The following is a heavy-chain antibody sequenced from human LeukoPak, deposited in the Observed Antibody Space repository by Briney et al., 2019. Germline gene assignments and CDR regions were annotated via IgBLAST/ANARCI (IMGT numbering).Heavy chain of an antibody. CDR2: IYTSGST. V-gene: IGHV4-4*07. D-gene: IGHD3-9*01. CDR3: ARDTTYDILTDRYYYYMDV. J-gene: IGHJ6*03. Sequence: SETLSLTRTVSGGSISSYYWSWIRQPAGKGLEWIGRIYTSGSTNYNPSLKSRVTMSVDTSKNQFSLKLSSVTAADTVVYYCARDTTYDILTDRYYYYMDVWGKGTTVTISS. CDR1: GGSISSYY.